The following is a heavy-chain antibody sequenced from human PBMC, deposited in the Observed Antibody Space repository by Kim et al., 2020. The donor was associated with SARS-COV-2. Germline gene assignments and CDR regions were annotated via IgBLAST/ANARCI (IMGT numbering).Heavy chain of an antibody. Sequence: GGSLRLSCAASGFTFSNAWMSWVRQAPGKGLEWVGRIKSKTDGGTTDYAAPVKGRFTISRDDSKNTLYLQMNSLKTEDTAVYYCTTDRSTWFGEFSFDYWGQGTLVTVSS. J-gene: IGHJ4*02. CDR3: TTDRSTWFGEFSFDY. CDR2: IKSKTDGGTT. CDR1: GFTFSNAW. V-gene: IGHV3-15*01. D-gene: IGHD3-10*01.